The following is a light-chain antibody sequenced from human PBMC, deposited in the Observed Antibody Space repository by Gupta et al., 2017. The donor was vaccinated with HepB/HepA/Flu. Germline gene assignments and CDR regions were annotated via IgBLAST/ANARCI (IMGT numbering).Light chain of an antibody. Sequence: DIQMTQSPSSLSASVGDRVTITCRASRTIRKFLNWYQQTPGKAPKLLIYGVSNLQNGVPPRFSGSGSETDCTLTISNLQPEDFATYYCQQSDNIPQVTFGQGTRLEIK. CDR1: RTIRKF. J-gene: IGKJ5*01. CDR2: GVS. V-gene: IGKV1-39*01. CDR3: QQSDNIPQVT.